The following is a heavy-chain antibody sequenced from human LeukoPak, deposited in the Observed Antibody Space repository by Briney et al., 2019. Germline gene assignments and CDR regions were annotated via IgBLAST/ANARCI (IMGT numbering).Heavy chain of an antibody. D-gene: IGHD1-26*01. CDR3: ARQSGSYYRDAFDI. J-gene: IGHJ3*02. CDR2: IYYSGST. CDR1: GASISSYY. V-gene: IGHV4-59*08. Sequence: PSETLSLTCSVSGASISSYYWSWIRQPPGKGLEWIGYIYYSGSTNYNPSLKSRVTISVDTSKNQFSLKLSSVTAADTAVYYCARQSGSYYRDAFDIWGQGTMVTVSS.